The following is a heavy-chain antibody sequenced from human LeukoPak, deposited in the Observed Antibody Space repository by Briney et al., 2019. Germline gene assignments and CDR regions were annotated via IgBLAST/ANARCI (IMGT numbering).Heavy chain of an antibody. D-gene: IGHD6-19*01. CDR3: ARTESYSSGWDNNWFDP. CDR1: GYTFTSYG. J-gene: IGHJ5*02. V-gene: IGHV1-18*01. CDR2: ISAYNGNT. Sequence: ASVNVSCKASGYTFTSYGISWVRQAPGQGLEWMGWISAYNGNTNYAQKLQGRVTMTTDTSTSTAYMELSSLRSEDTAVYYCARTESYSSGWDNNWFDPWGQGTLVTVSS.